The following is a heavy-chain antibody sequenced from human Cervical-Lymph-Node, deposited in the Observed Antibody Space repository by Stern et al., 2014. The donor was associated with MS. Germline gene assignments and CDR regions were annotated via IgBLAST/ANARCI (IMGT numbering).Heavy chain of an antibody. V-gene: IGHV4-31*03. CDR3: ARGPLEGVGSATYYYGMDV. CDR2: ISYTGIS. Sequence: QVQLQESGPGLVKPSQTLSLTCTVSGGSIGSGSYYWSWIRQHPGEGLEWIGYISYTGISYYNPSLRSRVIISLDMSKSQLSLKLNSVTAADAAVYFCARGPLEGVGSATYYYGMDVWGQGTTVTVSS. J-gene: IGHJ6*02. D-gene: IGHD3-10*01. CDR1: GGSIGSGSYY.